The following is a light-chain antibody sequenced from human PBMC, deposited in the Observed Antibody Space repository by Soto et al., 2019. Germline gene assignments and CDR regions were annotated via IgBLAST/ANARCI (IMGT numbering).Light chain of an antibody. J-gene: IGKJ3*01. V-gene: IGKV1-5*01. CDR1: QSVKSW. CDR2: DVT. Sequence: IQLTQSPSTLSASVGDRVTITCRASQSVKSWLAWYQQKPGKAPKLLIYDVTTLESGVPSRFSGSGSETDFTLTISRLQPEDFAIYYCQQHVISPTTFGHGTKVDIK. CDR3: QQHVISPTT.